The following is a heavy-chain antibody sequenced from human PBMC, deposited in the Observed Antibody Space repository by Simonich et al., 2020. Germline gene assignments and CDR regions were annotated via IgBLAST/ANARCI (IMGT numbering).Heavy chain of an antibody. CDR1: GYTFTGYY. CDR2: INPNSGGQ. CDR3: ARDLLTGDYSIRYFDL. J-gene: IGHJ2*01. V-gene: IGHV1-2*06. D-gene: IGHD7-27*01. Sequence: QVQLVQSGAEVKKPGASVKVSCKASGYTFTGYYMHWVRQAPGQGLEWMGRINPNSGGQNYAQKFQGRVTMTRDTSISTAYMELSRLRSDDTAVYYCARDLLTGDYSIRYFDLWGRGTLVTVSS.